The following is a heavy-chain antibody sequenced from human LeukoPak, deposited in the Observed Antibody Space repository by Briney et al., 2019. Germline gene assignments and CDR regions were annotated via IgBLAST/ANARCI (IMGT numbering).Heavy chain of an antibody. D-gene: IGHD3-22*01. CDR1: GYTFTSYY. CDR2: INPSGGGT. CDR3: ARAGYDRMLFDY. V-gene: IGHV1-46*01. J-gene: IGHJ4*02. Sequence: ASVKVSCKASGYTFTSYYMHWVRQAPGQGLEWMGIINPSGGGTSYAQKFQGRVTMTRDTSTSTVYMELSSLRSEDTAVYYCARAGYDRMLFDYWGQGTLVTVSS.